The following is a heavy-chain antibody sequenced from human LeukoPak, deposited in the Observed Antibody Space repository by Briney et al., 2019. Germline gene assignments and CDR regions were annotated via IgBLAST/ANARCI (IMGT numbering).Heavy chain of an antibody. J-gene: IGHJ4*02. Sequence: PGGSLRLSCAASGFTFSSYSMNWVRQAPGKGLEWVSYISSSSSTIYYADSVKGRFTISRDNAKNSLYLQMNSLRHEDTAVYYCARGSRTPWELDVLFDYWGQGTLVIVSS. V-gene: IGHV3-48*02. CDR3: ARGSRTPWELDVLFDY. CDR2: ISSSSSTI. CDR1: GFTFSSYS. D-gene: IGHD1-26*01.